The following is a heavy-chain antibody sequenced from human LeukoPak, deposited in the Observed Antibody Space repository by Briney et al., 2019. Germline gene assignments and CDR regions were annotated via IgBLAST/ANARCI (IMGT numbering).Heavy chain of an antibody. J-gene: IGHJ4*02. Sequence: ASVKVSCKASGGTFNKYAVSWVRQAPGQGLEWMGWIIPVLGKTNNAQKFQDRVTITADESTSTAYMELRSLRSEDTAVYYCAIRSDGAYCGGDCFHLDYWGQGTPVTASS. V-gene: IGHV1-69*10. D-gene: IGHD2-21*02. CDR2: IIPVLGKT. CDR3: AIRSDGAYCGGDCFHLDY. CDR1: GGTFNKYA.